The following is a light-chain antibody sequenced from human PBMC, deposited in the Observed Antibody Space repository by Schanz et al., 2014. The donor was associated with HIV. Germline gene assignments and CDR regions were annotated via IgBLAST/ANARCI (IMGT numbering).Light chain of an antibody. J-gene: IGKJ1*01. CDR1: QSVRSN. V-gene: IGKV3-15*01. CDR3: QQYNSWPRT. Sequence: EIVMTQSPATLSVSPGETATLSCRASQSVRSNLAWYQQKSGQVPRLLIYDTSARATGLSARFRGSGSGTEFTVTISSLQSEDFAVYYCQQYNSWPRTFGQGTKVEIK. CDR2: DTS.